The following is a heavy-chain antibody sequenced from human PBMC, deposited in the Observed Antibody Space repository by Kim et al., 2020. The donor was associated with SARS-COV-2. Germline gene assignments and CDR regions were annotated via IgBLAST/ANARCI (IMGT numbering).Heavy chain of an antibody. V-gene: IGHV3-23*01. CDR3: AKRGYGASSGVVYGPLHFDC. Sequence: RITISRDNSKNTLSLQMNSLRAEDTAVYYCAKRGYGASSGVVYGPLHFDCWGQGTLVTVSS. J-gene: IGHJ4*02. D-gene: IGHD3-22*01.